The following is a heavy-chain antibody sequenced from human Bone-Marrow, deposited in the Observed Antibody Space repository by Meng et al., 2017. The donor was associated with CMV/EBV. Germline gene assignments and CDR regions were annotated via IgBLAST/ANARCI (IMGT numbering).Heavy chain of an antibody. CDR2: ISYDGSNK. D-gene: IGHD1-26*01. J-gene: IGHJ4*02. CDR3: AKDLLVGATKGYFDY. V-gene: IGHV3-30*04. Sequence: GESLKISCAASGFTFSSYAMHWVRQAPGKGLEWVAVISYDGSNKYYADSVKGRFTISRDNSKNTLYLQMNSLRAEDTAVYYCAKDLLVGATKGYFDYWGQGTLVNVSS. CDR1: GFTFSSYA.